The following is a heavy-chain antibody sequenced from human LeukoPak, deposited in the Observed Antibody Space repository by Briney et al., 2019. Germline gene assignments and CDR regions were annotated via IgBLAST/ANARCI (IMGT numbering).Heavy chain of an antibody. J-gene: IGHJ5*02. CDR1: GGSISSGGYY. V-gene: IGHV4-31*03. Sequence: TLSLTCTVSGGSISSGGYYWSWIRQHPGKGLEWIGYIYYSGSTYYNPSLKSRVTISVDTSKNQSSLKLSSVTAADTAVYYCARGGYCSSTSCRRGWFDPWGQGTLVTVSS. CDR3: ARGGYCSSTSCRRGWFDP. CDR2: IYYSGST. D-gene: IGHD2-2*01.